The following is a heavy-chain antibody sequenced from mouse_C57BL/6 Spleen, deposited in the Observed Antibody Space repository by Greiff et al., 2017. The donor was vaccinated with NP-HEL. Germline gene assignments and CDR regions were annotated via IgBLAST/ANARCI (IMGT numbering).Heavy chain of an antibody. CDR2: IHPNSGST. D-gene: IGHD1-1*01. Sequence: VQLQQPGAELVKPGASVKLSCKASGYTFTSYWMHWVKQRPGQGLEWIGMIHPNSGSTNYNEKFKSKATLTVDKSSSTAYMQLSSLTSEDSAVYYCARDGSSYLWYFDVWGTGTTVTVSS. CDR1: GYTFTSYW. CDR3: ARDGSSYLWYFDV. J-gene: IGHJ1*03. V-gene: IGHV1-64*01.